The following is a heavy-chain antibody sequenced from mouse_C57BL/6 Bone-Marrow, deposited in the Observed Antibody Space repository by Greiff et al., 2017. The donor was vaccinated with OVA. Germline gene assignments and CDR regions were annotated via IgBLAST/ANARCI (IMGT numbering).Heavy chain of an antibody. D-gene: IGHD1-1*01. V-gene: IGHV14-4*01. CDR2: IDPENGDT. J-gene: IGHJ2*01. CDR1: GFNIKDDY. Sequence: VQLQQSGAELVRPGASVKLSCTASGFNIKDDYMHWVKQRPELGLEWIGWIDPENGDTEYASKFQGKATITADKSSNTAYLQLSSLTSEDTAVYYCTTYVTVVSDYWGQGTTLTVSS. CDR3: TTYVTVVSDY.